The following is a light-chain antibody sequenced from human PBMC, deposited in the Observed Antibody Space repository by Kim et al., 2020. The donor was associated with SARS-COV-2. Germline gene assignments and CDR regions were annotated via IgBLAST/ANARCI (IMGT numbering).Light chain of an antibody. Sequence: SPGDRATLSCKARQSVSCSSLAWSQQKPGQGPRLLIYGGSHRATGIPDRFSGSASGTDFTLTISRLEPEDFAVYYCHQYGSTPLTFGQGTKVDI. CDR1: QSVSCSS. V-gene: IGKV3-20*01. CDR3: HQYGSTPLT. J-gene: IGKJ1*01. CDR2: GGS.